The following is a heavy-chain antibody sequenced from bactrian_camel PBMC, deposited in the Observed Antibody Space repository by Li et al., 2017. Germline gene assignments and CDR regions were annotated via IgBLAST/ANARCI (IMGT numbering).Heavy chain of an antibody. J-gene: IGHJ4*01. D-gene: IGHD6*01. CDR1: RVTKWCEYD. CDR2: IVGDGTT. V-gene: IGHV3S55*01. CDR3: AHSTDACGLVVGRYTY. Sequence: HVQLVESGGGPVQAGGSLRLSCLIRRVTKWCEYDVSWYRQIPGKEREGVAAIVGDGTTTYADSVKGRFTVSQDYARNTLYPQMDNLKPEDTGMYYCAHSTDACGLVVGRYTYWGQGTQVTVS.